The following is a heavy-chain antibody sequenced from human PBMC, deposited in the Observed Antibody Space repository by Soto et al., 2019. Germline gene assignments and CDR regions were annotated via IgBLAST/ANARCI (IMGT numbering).Heavy chain of an antibody. J-gene: IGHJ4*02. CDR1: GYTFTNYA. CDR2: INSANGNT. D-gene: IGHD3-16*01. CDR3: ARGGGGLRLGELPFFDY. Sequence: QVHLVQSGAEEKRPGASVKVSCKASGYTFTNYAIHWVRQAPGQRLEWMGWINSANGNTQYSQKFQGRLTITRDTSASTGTMDLSSLRSEDTAVYYCARGGGGLRLGELPFFDYWAREPWSPSPQ. V-gene: IGHV1-3*05.